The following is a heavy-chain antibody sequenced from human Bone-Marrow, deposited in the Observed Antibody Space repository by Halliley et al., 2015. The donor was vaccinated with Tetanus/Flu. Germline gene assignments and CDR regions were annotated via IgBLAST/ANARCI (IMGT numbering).Heavy chain of an antibody. D-gene: IGHD3-16*01. CDR3: AYDATWGAAVQI. J-gene: IGHJ4*03. CDR2: TNTYNGDT. V-gene: IGHV1-18*01. Sequence: QLVQSGAEIKNRGASVEVSCKASGYTFTTCGISWLRQAPGQGPEWMGWTNTYNGDTNYAQQFQGRLTLTADASTSTAYMELRSLRSNDSAVDYCAYDATWGAAVQIGGQGALFAVSS. CDR1: GYTFTTCG.